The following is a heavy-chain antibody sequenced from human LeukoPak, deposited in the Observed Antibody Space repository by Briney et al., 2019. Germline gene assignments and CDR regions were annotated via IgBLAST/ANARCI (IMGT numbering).Heavy chain of an antibody. CDR2: ISSSGGTI. V-gene: IGHV3-48*03. D-gene: IGHD3-10*01. CDR1: GFTFSTYA. Sequence: GGSLRLSCAASGFTFSTYAMSWVRQAPGKGLEWVSYISSSGGTIYYADSVKGRFTISRDNAKNSLYLQMNSLRAEDTAVYYCARDGNYYGSGFDYWGQGTLVTVSS. J-gene: IGHJ4*02. CDR3: ARDGNYYGSGFDY.